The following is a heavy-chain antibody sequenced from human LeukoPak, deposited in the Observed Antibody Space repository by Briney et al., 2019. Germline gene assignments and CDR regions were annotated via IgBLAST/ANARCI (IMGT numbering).Heavy chain of an antibody. CDR3: ATYRQVLLPFEA. V-gene: IGHV3-23*01. D-gene: IGHD5-18*01. Sequence: PGGSLRLPCAASGFTFSTFAMIWVRQPPGKGLEWVSSIFQGGGEIHYADSVRGRFTISRDNSKSTLFLQMNSLRAEDTAIYYCATYRQVLLPFEAWGQGTLVTVSS. CDR1: GFTFSTFA. J-gene: IGHJ5*02. CDR2: IFQGGGEI.